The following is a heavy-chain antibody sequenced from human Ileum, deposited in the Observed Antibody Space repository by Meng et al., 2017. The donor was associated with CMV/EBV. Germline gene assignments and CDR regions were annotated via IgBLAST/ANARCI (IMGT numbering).Heavy chain of an antibody. CDR2: NYYSGRA. CDR3: ASTSGKYYDFWSGYPH. Sequence: DSVSRGKYYWSWIRQPPGKGLEWIGDNYYSGRAKYDYSLESRVTISIDKSNNQFSLKLTSVTAADTAMYYCASTSGKYYDFWSGYPHWGQGILVTVSS. V-gene: IGHV4-61*01. CDR1: DSVSRGKYY. J-gene: IGHJ4*02. D-gene: IGHD3-3*01.